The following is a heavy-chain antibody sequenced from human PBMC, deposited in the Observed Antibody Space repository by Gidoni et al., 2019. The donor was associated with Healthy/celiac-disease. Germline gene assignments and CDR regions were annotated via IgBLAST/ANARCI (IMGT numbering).Heavy chain of an antibody. V-gene: IGHV4-34*01. D-gene: IGHD6-6*01. CDR2: INHSGST. J-gene: IGHJ6*02. CDR3: ARSAARPPVATGRYYYYGMDV. Sequence: GLEWIGEINHSGSTNYNPSLKSRVTISVDTSKNQFSLKLSSVTAADTAVYYCARSAARPPVATGRYYYYGMDVWGQGTTVTVSS.